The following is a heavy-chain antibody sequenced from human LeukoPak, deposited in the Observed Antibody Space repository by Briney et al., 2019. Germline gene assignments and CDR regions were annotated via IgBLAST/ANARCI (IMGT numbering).Heavy chain of an antibody. V-gene: IGHV4-34*01. Sequence: SETLSLTCAVYGGSFSGYYWSWIRQPPGKGLEWIGEINHSGSTNHNPSLKSRVTISVDTSKNQFSLKLSSVTAADTAVYYCARGRPKYYYGSGSYHAVDYWGQGTLVTVSS. J-gene: IGHJ4*02. CDR2: INHSGST. CDR1: GGSFSGYY. D-gene: IGHD3-10*01. CDR3: ARGRPKYYYGSGSYHAVDY.